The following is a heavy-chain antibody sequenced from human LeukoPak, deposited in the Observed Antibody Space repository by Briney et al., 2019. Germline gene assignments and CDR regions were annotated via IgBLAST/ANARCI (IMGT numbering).Heavy chain of an antibody. D-gene: IGHD3-22*01. CDR2: LYTSGST. Sequence: SETLSLTCNVSGVSISTHYWSWIRQSPGKGLEWIGRLYTSGSTNYNPSLKSRVSMSVDTSKKQFSLRLSSVTAADTAIYYCASDYFDRTGYYGFIYWGQGSLVTISS. CDR1: GVSISTHY. J-gene: IGHJ4*02. CDR3: ASDYFDRTGYYGFIY. V-gene: IGHV4-4*07.